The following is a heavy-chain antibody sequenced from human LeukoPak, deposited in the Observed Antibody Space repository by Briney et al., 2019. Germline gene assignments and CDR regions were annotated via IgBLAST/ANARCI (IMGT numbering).Heavy chain of an antibody. Sequence: ASVKVSCKASGYTFTSYGISGVRQAPGQGLEWMGWISAYNGDTNYAQKLQGRVTMTTDTSTSTAYMELRSLRSEDTAVYYCARGLQENLAWLQAFSAFDIWGQGTMVTVSS. D-gene: IGHD6-19*01. CDR2: ISAYNGDT. CDR3: ARGLQENLAWLQAFSAFDI. CDR1: GYTFTSYG. J-gene: IGHJ3*02. V-gene: IGHV1-18*01.